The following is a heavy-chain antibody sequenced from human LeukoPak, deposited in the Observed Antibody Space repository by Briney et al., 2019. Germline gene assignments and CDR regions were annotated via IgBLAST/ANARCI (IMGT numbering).Heavy chain of an antibody. CDR3: ARSPYGGYGDN. V-gene: IGHV3-74*01. CDR1: GFTFSSYW. CDR2: INSDGGST. D-gene: IGHD4-17*01. Sequence: WGSLRLSCAASGFTFSSYWMHWVCQPPGKGLVGVSRINSDGGSTTYADSVKGRFTISRDNARNTLYLQMNSLRAEDTAVYYCARSPYGGYGDNWGEGTLVPVSS. J-gene: IGHJ1*01.